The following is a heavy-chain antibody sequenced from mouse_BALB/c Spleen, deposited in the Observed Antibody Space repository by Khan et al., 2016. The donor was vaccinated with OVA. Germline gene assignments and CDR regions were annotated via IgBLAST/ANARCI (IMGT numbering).Heavy chain of an antibody. D-gene: IGHD2-10*01. Sequence: QMQLEESGPGLAAPSQSLSITCTISGFSLTNYGVHWVRQPPGKGLEWLVVIWNDGSTTYNSALKSRLTITKDNSQSQVFLKMNSFQTDDTAIYFCARQPYYHYNIMDYWGQGTSVTVSS. CDR3: ARQPYYHYNIMDY. CDR1: GFSLTNYG. CDR2: IWNDGST. V-gene: IGHV2-6-1*01. J-gene: IGHJ4*01.